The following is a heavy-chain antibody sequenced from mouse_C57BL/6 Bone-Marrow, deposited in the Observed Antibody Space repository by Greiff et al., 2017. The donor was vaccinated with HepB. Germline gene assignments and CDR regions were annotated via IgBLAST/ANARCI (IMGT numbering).Heavy chain of an antibody. V-gene: IGHV5-2*01. Sequence: DVKLVESGGGLVQPGESLKLSCESNEYEFPSHDMSWVRKTPEKRLELVAAINRDGGSTYYPDTMERRFIISRDNTKKTLYLQMSSLRSEDTALYYCARHEGDYDGFDYGGQGTTLTVSS. CDR2: INRDGGST. D-gene: IGHD2-4*01. CDR1: EYEFPSHD. CDR3: ARHEGDYDGFDY. J-gene: IGHJ2*01.